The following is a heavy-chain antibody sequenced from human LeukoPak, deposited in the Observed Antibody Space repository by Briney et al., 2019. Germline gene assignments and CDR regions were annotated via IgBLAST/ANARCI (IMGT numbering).Heavy chain of an antibody. CDR1: GFTFSSYG. D-gene: IGHD6-19*01. V-gene: IGHV3-30*03. CDR2: ISYDGSNK. Sequence: PGRSLRLSCAASGFTFSSYGMHWVRQAPGKGLEWVAVISYDGSNKYYADSVQGRFTISRDNSKNTLYLQMNSLRAEDTAVYYCARDNGYSSGWHGNFQHWGQGTLVTVSS. J-gene: IGHJ1*01. CDR3: ARDNGYSSGWHGNFQH.